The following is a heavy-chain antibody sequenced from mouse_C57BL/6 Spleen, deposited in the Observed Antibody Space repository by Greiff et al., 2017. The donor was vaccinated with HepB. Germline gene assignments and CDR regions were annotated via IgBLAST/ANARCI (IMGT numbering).Heavy chain of an antibody. CDR1: GFTFSDYG. CDR3: ARSLLWQNFNYAMDY. V-gene: IGHV5-17*01. Sequence: EVQRVESGGGLVKPGGSLKLSCAASGFTFSDYGMHWVRQAPEKGLEWVAYISSGSSTIYYADTVKGRFTISRDNAKNTLFLQMTSLRSEDTAMYYCARSLLWQNFNYAMDYWGQGTSVTVSS. D-gene: IGHD1-1*01. J-gene: IGHJ4*01. CDR2: ISSGSSTI.